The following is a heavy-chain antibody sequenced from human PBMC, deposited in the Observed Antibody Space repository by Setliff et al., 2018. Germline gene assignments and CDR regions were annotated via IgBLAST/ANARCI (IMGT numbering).Heavy chain of an antibody. CDR3: ARMSGFQYMDV. CDR1: GGLTSRHY. D-gene: IGHD3-3*01. J-gene: IGHJ6*03. Sequence: PSETLSLTCTVSGGLTSRHYWSWTRQPPGKGLEWIGQIYTSWSTNYNPSLKGRATLSIDASKRQFSLKLTSVTAADTAVYYCARMSGFQYMDVWGKGTTVTVSS. V-gene: IGHV4-4*09. CDR2: IYTSWST.